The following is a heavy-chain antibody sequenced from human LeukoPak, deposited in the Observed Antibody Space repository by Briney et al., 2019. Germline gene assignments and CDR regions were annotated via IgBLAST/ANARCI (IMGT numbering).Heavy chain of an antibody. Sequence: GASVKVSCKVSGYTLTELSMHWVRQAPGKGLEWMGGFDPEDGETIYAQKFQGRVTMTEDTSTDTAYMELSSLRSEDTAVYYCATGTTFYYYYGMDVWGKGTRVTVSS. V-gene: IGHV1-24*01. J-gene: IGHJ6*04. CDR3: ATGTTFYYYYGMDV. CDR2: FDPEDGET. D-gene: IGHD1-7*01. CDR1: GYTLTELS.